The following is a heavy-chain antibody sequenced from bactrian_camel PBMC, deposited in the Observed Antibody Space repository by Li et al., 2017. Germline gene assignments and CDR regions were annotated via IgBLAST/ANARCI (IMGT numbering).Heavy chain of an antibody. CDR2: LTLAGVT. V-gene: IGHV3S53*01. Sequence: HVQLVESGGGSVQAGGSLRLSCTAPGFSSNTCGMDWYHQAAGKQREWVSRLTLAGVTTYADSVKDRFTISRDKAKNMLYLQMNDLKPDDSAMYYCAADPVVLFGPICRLDGFSTHTDWGQGTQVTVS. D-gene: IGHD5*01. J-gene: IGHJ4*01. CDR1: GFSSNTCG. CDR3: AADPVVLFGPICRLDGFSTHTD.